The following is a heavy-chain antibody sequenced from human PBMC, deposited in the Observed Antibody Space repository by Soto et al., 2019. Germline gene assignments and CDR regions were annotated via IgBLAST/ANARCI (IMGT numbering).Heavy chain of an antibody. CDR2: IIRIFGTA. CDR3: ATPPAGYCYFGMDA. CDR1: GGTFSSYA. V-gene: IGHV1-69*12. Sequence: QVQLVQSGAEVKKPGSSVKVSCKASGGTFSSYAISWVRQAPGQGLEWMGGIIRIFGTADYAQKFQGRVTITADESTSTAYMELSILRSEDTGVYYCATPPAGYCYFGMDAWGQGTTVTVSS. J-gene: IGHJ6*02.